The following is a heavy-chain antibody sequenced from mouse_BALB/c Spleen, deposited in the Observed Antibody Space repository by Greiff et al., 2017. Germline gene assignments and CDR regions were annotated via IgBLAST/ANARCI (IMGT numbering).Heavy chain of an antibody. D-gene: IGHD2-3*01. CDR3: ARGYSRFYAMDY. CDR1: GYTFTSYW. CDR2: INPSTGYT. V-gene: IGHV1-7*01. Sequence: VQRVESGAELAKPGASVKMSCKASGYTFTSYWMHWVKQRPGQGLEWIGYINPSTGYTEYNQKFKDKATLTADKSSSTAYMQLSSLTSEDSAVYYCARGYSRFYAMDYWGQGTSVTVSS. J-gene: IGHJ4*01.